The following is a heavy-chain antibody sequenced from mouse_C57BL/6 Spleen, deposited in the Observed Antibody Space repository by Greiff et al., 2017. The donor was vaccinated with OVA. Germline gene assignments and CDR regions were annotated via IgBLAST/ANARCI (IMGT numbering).Heavy chain of an antibody. CDR1: GYTFTSYW. CDR3: ARSSGNYGWVGYFDY. Sequence: QVHVKQSGTELVKPGASVKLSCKASGYTFTSYWMHWVKQRPGQGLEWIGNINPSNGGTNYNEKFKSKATLTVDKSSSTAYMQLSSLTSEDSAVYYCARSSGNYGWVGYFDYWGQGTTLTVSS. V-gene: IGHV1-53*01. D-gene: IGHD2-1*01. J-gene: IGHJ2*01. CDR2: INPSNGGT.